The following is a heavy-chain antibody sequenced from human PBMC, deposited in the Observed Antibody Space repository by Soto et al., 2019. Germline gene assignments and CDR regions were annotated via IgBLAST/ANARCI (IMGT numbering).Heavy chain of an antibody. V-gene: IGHV3-33*01. CDR3: ARSYSGYDYYHYYYGMDV. J-gene: IGHJ6*02. CDR2: IWYDGSNK. CDR1: GFTFSSYG. D-gene: IGHD5-12*01. Sequence: PGGSLRLSCAASGFTFSSYGMHWVRQAPGKGLEWVAVIWYDGSNKYYADSVKGRFTISRDNSKNTLYLQMNSLRAEDTAVYYCARSYSGYDYYHYYYGMDVWGQGTTVTVSS.